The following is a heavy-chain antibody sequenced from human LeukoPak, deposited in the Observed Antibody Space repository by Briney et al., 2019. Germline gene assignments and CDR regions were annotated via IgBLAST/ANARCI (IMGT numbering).Heavy chain of an antibody. J-gene: IGHJ6*03. V-gene: IGHV3-23*01. Sequence: PGGSLRLSCAASGFIFNNYPMNWVRQAPGQGLEWVSAISPNGDRTYYADSVRGRFTISRDNSKNTLYLQMNSLRDEDTAGYYCVKPVRTTWFNNMDVWGTGTAVTVSS. CDR2: ISPNGDRT. D-gene: IGHD6-13*01. CDR1: GFIFNNYP. CDR3: VKPVRTTWFNNMDV.